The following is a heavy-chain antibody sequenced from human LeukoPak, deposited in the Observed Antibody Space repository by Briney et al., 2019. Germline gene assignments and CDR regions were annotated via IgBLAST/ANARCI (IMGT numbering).Heavy chain of an antibody. V-gene: IGHV3-53*01. Sequence: GGSLRLSCAASGFTFSSYAMSWVRQAPGKGLEWVSVIYSGGSTYYADSVKGRFTISRDNSKNTLYLQMNSLRAEDTAVYYCARGRTTPDYWGQGTLVTVSS. CDR3: ARGRTTPDY. CDR2: IYSGGST. J-gene: IGHJ4*02. CDR1: GFTFSSYA. D-gene: IGHD1-1*01.